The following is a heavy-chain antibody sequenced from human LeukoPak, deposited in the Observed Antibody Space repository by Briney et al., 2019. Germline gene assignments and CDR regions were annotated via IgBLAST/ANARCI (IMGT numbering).Heavy chain of an antibody. V-gene: IGHV1-2*02. Sequence: VASVKVSCKASGYTFTGYYMHWVRQAPGQGLEWMGWINPNSGGTNYAQKFQGRVTMTRDTSISTAYMELSRLRSDDTAVYYCARAPTAFTMVRGVLRGAGNNWFDPWGQGTLVTVSS. CDR1: GYTFTGYY. CDR2: INPNSGGT. D-gene: IGHD3-10*01. CDR3: ARAPTAFTMVRGVLRGAGNNWFDP. J-gene: IGHJ5*02.